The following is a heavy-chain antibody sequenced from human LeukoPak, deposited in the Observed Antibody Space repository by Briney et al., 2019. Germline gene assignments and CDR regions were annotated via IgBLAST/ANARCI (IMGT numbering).Heavy chain of an antibody. Sequence: PGGSLRLSCAASVFTFSSYGMHWVRQAPGKGLEWVAVIWYDGSNKYYADSVKGRFTISRDNSKNTLYLQMNSLRAEDTAVYYCAKDLWPGDYVWYYYMDVWGKGTTVTVSS. CDR1: VFTFSSYG. CDR2: IWYDGSNK. V-gene: IGHV3-33*06. CDR3: AKDLWPGDYVWYYYMDV. D-gene: IGHD4-17*01. J-gene: IGHJ6*03.